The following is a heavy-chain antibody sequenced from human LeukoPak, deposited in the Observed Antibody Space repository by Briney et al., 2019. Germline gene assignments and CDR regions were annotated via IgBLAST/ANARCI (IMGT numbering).Heavy chain of an antibody. CDR2: IRYDGSNK. CDR1: GFTFSSYG. V-gene: IGHV3-30*02. D-gene: IGHD6-6*01. CDR3: ARKQLVDYNFYYMDV. Sequence: GGSLRLSCAASGFTFSSYGMHWVRQAPGKGLEWVAFIRYDGSNKYYADSVKGRFTISRDSSKNTLYLQMNSLRAEDTALYYCARKQLVDYNFYYMDVWGKGTTVTVSS. J-gene: IGHJ6*03.